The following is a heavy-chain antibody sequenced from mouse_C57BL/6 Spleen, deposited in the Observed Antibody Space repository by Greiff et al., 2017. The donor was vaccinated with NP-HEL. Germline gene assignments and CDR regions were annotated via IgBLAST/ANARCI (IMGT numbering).Heavy chain of an antibody. V-gene: IGHV1-78*01. CDR3: ARWEYGNYGYFDV. CDR1: GYTFTDHT. Sequence: VQLQESDAELVKPGASVKISCKVSGYTFTDHTIHWMKQRPEQGLEWIGYIYPRDGSTKYNEKFKGKATLTADKSSSTAYMQLKSLTSEDSAVYFCARWEYGNYGYFDVWGTGTTVTVSS. J-gene: IGHJ1*03. D-gene: IGHD2-1*01. CDR2: IYPRDGST.